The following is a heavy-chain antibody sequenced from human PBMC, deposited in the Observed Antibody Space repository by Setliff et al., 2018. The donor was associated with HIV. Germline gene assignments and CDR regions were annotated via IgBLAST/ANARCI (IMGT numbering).Heavy chain of an antibody. J-gene: IGHJ4*01. V-gene: IGHV3-48*01. CDR2: ISMSSHTSV. D-gene: IGHD1-26*01. CDR3: ARDKWASGFDF. CDR1: GFTFGDYA. Sequence: GESLKISCTASGFTFGDYAMSWVRQAPGKGLEWVSYISMSSHTSVIYSGSVKGRFTISRDNARNSFYLQMNSLRVDDTAVYFCARDKWASGFDFWGHGTLVTVSS.